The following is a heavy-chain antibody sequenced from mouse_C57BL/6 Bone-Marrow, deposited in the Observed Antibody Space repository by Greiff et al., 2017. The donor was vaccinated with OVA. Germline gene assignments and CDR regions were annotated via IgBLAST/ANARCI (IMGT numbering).Heavy chain of an antibody. J-gene: IGHJ1*03. CDR2: IWSGGST. V-gene: IGHV2-4*01. Sequence: QVQLQQSGPGLVQPSQSLSITCTVSGFSLTSYGVHWVRQPPGKGLEWLGVIWSGGSTDYNAAFISRLSISKDNSTSQVFFKMNSLQADDTAIYYCAKTGFITTVVATRDGYFDVWGTGTTVTVSS. D-gene: IGHD1-1*01. CDR3: AKTGFITTVVATRDGYFDV. CDR1: GFSLTSYG.